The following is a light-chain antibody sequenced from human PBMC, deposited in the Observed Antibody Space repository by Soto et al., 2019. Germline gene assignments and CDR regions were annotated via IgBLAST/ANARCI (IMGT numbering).Light chain of an antibody. J-gene: IGLJ2*01. CDR3: SSYAGRTVV. Sequence: QSALTQPPSASGSPGQSVTISCTGTSSDVCGYNYVSWYHQHPCKAPKLMIYEVSKRPSGVPDRFSGSKSGNTASLTVSGLQAEDEADYYCSSYAGRTVVFGGGTKLTVL. CDR1: SSDVCGYNY. CDR2: EVS. V-gene: IGLV2-8*01.